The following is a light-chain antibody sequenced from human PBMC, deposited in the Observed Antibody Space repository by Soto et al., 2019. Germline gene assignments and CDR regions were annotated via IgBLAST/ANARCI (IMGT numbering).Light chain of an antibody. V-gene: IGLV2-14*01. Sequence: QSALTQPASVSGSPGQSITISCTGTSSGVGAYNYVSWYQQHPVKAPRLLIYEVTNRPSGVSNRFSASKSGNTASLTISGHQAEDEADYYCASYTRSNPLVFGGGTKLTVL. CDR2: EVT. CDR3: ASYTRSNPLV. CDR1: SSGVGAYNY. J-gene: IGLJ3*02.